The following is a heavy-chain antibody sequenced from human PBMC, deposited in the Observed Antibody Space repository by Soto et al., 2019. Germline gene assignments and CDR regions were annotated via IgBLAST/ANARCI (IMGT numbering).Heavy chain of an antibody. J-gene: IGHJ4*02. Sequence: QVQLQESGPGLVKPSGTLSLTCAVSSGSITSSNWWSWVRQPPGKGLEWIGEVSHSGSTNYIPSLKSRFTISVDKSRNQFSLRLNSVTAADTAVSYCARNRYGGYDFEFWGQGTLVTVSS. V-gene: IGHV4-4*02. CDR2: VSHSGST. D-gene: IGHD5-12*01. CDR1: SGSITSSNW. CDR3: ARNRYGGYDFEF.